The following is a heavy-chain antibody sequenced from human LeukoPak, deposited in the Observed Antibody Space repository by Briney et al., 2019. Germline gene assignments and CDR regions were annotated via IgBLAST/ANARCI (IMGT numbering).Heavy chain of an antibody. J-gene: IGHJ5*02. D-gene: IGHD6-6*01. CDR3: ARGQQLAPFPFDP. V-gene: IGHV4-4*07. Sequence: PETLSLAWTVLGGSISRYYCSWIRPPAGNGLGWIGSIYTRGSTSCNPSHKSRVTMSVDMSQKQLSLKLSSVTAADTAVYYCARGQQLAPFPFDPWGQGTLVTVSS. CDR2: IYTRGST. CDR1: GGSISRYY.